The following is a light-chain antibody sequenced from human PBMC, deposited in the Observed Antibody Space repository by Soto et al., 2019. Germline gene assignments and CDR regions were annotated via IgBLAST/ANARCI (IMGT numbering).Light chain of an antibody. V-gene: IGKV3-15*01. CDR2: RAF. Sequence: EIVLTQSPATLSVSPGEGATLSCRTSQIIGTNLAWYQQKPGQAPRLLIYRAFIRAPGFPVRFRGTGSGSEFTLTISSLQSEDGALYFCQQYDKWPYTFGQGTNLELK. CDR1: QIIGTN. CDR3: QQYDKWPYT. J-gene: IGKJ2*01.